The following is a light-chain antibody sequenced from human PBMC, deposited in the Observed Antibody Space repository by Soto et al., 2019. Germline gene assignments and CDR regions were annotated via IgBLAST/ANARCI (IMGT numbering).Light chain of an antibody. V-gene: IGKV3-20*01. Sequence: EVMVTQSPGTLPLYPGERATLSCRASEGVSSGYLAWYQQIPGQAPRLLIYGASRRATGIPDRFSGSGSGTDFTLFISRLDPSDFAGYHWLKYCRTTLTFGQGTKV. CDR2: GAS. CDR3: LKYCRTTLT. J-gene: IGKJ1*01. CDR1: EGVSSGY.